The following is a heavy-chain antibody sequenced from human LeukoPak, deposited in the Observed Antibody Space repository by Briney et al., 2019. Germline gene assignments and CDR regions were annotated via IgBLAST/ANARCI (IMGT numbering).Heavy chain of an antibody. Sequence: GGSLRLSCAASGFTFSSYSMNWVRQAPGKGLEWVSAISGSGGSTYYADSVKGRFTISRDNSKNTLYLQMNSLRAEDTAVYYCAKVLTLHWNDRTTWMAFDIWGQGTMVTVSS. J-gene: IGHJ3*02. D-gene: IGHD1-1*01. CDR1: GFTFSSYS. CDR3: AKVLTLHWNDRTTWMAFDI. CDR2: ISGSGGST. V-gene: IGHV3-23*01.